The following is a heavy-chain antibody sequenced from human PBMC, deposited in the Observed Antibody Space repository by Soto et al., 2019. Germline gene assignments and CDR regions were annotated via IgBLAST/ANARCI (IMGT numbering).Heavy chain of an antibody. D-gene: IGHD5-12*01. Sequence: SETLSLTCTVSGGSINTFYWSWVRQPAGKGLEWIGRIFSSGSTGFNPSLESRVAMSVDTSKNHFSLNLSSVTAADTAVYYCAREGSYSAYNFAHGIQLWSFDFWGQGALVTVSS. V-gene: IGHV4-4*07. CDR2: IFSSGST. CDR3: AREGSYSAYNFAHGIQLWSFDF. J-gene: IGHJ4*02. CDR1: GGSINTFY.